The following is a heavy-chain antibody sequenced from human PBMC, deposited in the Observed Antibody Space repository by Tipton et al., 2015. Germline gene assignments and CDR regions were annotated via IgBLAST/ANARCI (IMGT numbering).Heavy chain of an antibody. CDR1: GFIFSNFA. CDR3: AKETPFNYVDY. D-gene: IGHD4-23*01. J-gene: IGHJ4*02. V-gene: IGHV3-23*01. CDR2: ISGSSEKT. Sequence: SLRLSCQVSGFIFSNFAMSWVRQAPGKGLEWVSGISGSSEKTFYTDSVKGRFTISRDNSNNTLFLHMSGLTAGDTALYYCAKETPFNYVDYWGQGTLVTVSS.